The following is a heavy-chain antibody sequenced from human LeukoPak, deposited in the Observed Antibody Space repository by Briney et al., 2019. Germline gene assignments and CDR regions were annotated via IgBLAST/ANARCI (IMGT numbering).Heavy chain of an antibody. Sequence: GGSLRLSCAASGFTFSSYEMNWVRQAPGKGLEWVSYISSSGSNIYHADSVKGRFTISRDNAKNSLFLQMNSLRAEDTAVYYCAKGWTYYYGSGSYHDYWGQGTLVTVSS. CDR2: ISSSGSNI. D-gene: IGHD3-10*01. CDR3: AKGWTYYYGSGSYHDY. V-gene: IGHV3-48*03. J-gene: IGHJ4*02. CDR1: GFTFSSYE.